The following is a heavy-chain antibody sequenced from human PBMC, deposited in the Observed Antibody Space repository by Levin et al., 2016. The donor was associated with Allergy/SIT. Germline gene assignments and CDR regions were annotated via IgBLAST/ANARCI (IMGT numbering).Heavy chain of an antibody. D-gene: IGHD2-8*02. CDR3: ATSVTTPGAFDY. CDR1: GFTVSSRY. J-gene: IGHJ4*02. V-gene: IGHV3-53*01. Sequence: GGSLRLSCAASGFTVSSRYMIWVRQAPGKGLEWVSLIYGGGSTFYADSVKGRFTISRDNSKNTLSLQMNSLRAEDTAVYYCATSVTTPGAFDYWGQGTLVTVSS. CDR2: IYGGGST.